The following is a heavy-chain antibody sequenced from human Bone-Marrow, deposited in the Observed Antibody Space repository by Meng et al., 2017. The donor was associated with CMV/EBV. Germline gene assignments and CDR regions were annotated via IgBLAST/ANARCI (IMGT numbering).Heavy chain of an antibody. CDR3: TRERADLVLVPAESNF. J-gene: IGHJ4*02. V-gene: IGHV4-30-4*08. CDR1: GGSISSGDYY. D-gene: IGHD2-2*01. Sequence: SETLSLTCTVSGGSISSGDYYWTWIRQPPGKGLEWIGYIYYSGTTYYSPSLKSRVTISVDTSKNQFSLRLSSVAAADTAVYFCTRERADLVLVPAESNFWGQGNLVNVDS. CDR2: IYYSGTT.